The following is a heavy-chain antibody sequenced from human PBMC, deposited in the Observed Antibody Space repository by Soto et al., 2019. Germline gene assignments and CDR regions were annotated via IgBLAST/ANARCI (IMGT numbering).Heavy chain of an antibody. D-gene: IGHD6-13*01. J-gene: IGHJ6*02. CDR2: TYYRSKWYN. CDR1: GDSVSSNSAA. CDR3: AREIAAAGTRGYYYSGMDV. Sequence: SQTLSLTCAISGDSVSSNSAAWNWIRQSPSRGLEWLGRTYYRSKWYNDYAVSVKSRITINPDTSKNQFSLQLNSVTPEDTAVYYCAREIAAAGTRGYYYSGMDVCGQGTTVTVSS. V-gene: IGHV6-1*01.